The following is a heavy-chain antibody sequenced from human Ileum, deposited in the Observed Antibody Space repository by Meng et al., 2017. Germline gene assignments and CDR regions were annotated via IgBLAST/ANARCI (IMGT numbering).Heavy chain of an antibody. J-gene: IGHJ4*02. Sequence: QVQLQESGPGMVKPSQTLSLNCTVSGGSITSGDYYWSWIRQPPGKGLEWIGYIFGKGEKESDPSVKSRVTVSLDTSKSQFSLKLSSVTAADTAIYYCVSGRRGSYFFDYWGQATLVTVSS. D-gene: IGHD1-26*01. CDR3: VSGRRGSYFFDY. CDR2: IFGKGEK. V-gene: IGHV4-30-4*01. CDR1: GGSITSGDYY.